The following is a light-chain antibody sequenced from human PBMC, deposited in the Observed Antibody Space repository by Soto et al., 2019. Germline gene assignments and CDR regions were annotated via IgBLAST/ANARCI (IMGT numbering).Light chain of an antibody. Sequence: IQLTQSPSSLSASVGDRITITCRASQGISNHLGWYQQKPGKAPELLIYAASTLQTGAPSRFSGGGSGTDFTLTITSLQPEDFATYYCQQVNVYPSTFGGGTKVDIK. V-gene: IGKV1-9*01. J-gene: IGKJ4*01. CDR2: AAS. CDR1: QGISNH. CDR3: QQVNVYPST.